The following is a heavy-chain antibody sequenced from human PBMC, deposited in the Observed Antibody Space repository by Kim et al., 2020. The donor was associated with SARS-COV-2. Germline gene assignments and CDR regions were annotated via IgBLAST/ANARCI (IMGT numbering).Heavy chain of an antibody. Sequence: SETLSLTCAVYGGSFSGYYWSWISQPPGKGLEWIGEINHSGSTNYNPSLKSRVTISVDTSKNQFSLKLSSVTAADTAVYYCARGSFGVYSQQPRCGMDVWGQGTTVTVSS. D-gene: IGHD6-13*01. CDR3: ARGSFGVYSQQPRCGMDV. CDR1: GGSFSGYY. V-gene: IGHV4-34*01. CDR2: INHSGST. J-gene: IGHJ6*02.